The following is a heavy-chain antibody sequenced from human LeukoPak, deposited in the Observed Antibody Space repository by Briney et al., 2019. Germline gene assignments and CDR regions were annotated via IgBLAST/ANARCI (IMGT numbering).Heavy chain of an antibody. V-gene: IGHV4-4*07. CDR3: ARALYGDSDFDY. Sequence: SETLSLTCTVSGGSISSYYWSWIRQPAGKGLEWIGRIYTSGSTNYNPSLKSRVTMSVDTSKNQFSLKLSSVNAADTALYNCARALYGDSDFDYWGQVTLVTVSS. D-gene: IGHD4-17*01. J-gene: IGHJ4*02. CDR2: IYTSGST. CDR1: GGSISSYY.